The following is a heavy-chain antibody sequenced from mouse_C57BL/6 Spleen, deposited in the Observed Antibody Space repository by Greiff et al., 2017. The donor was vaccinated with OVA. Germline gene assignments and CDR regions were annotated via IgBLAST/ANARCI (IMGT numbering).Heavy chain of an antibody. V-gene: IGHV1-61*01. Sequence: QVQLQQPGAELVRPGSSVKLSCKASGYTFTSYWMDWVKQRPGQGLEWIGNIYPSDSETHYNQKFKDKATLTVDKSSSTAYMQLSSLTSEDSAVYYWARSGSSGYYYYAMDYWGQGTSVTVSS. CDR2: IYPSDSET. D-gene: IGHD3-2*02. CDR1: GYTFTSYW. J-gene: IGHJ4*01. CDR3: ARSGSSGYYYYAMDY.